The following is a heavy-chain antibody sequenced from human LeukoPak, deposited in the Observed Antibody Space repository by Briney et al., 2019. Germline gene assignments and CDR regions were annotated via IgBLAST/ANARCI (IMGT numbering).Heavy chain of an antibody. CDR2: INHSGST. D-gene: IGHD3-10*01. Sequence: PSETLSLTCAVYGGSFSGYYWSWIRQPPGKGLEWIGEINHSGSTNYNPSLKSRVTISVDTSKNQFSLKLSSVTVADTAVYYCARGVILRGDDWGQGTLVTVSS. CDR3: ARGVILRGDD. CDR1: GGSFSGYY. J-gene: IGHJ4*02. V-gene: IGHV4-34*01.